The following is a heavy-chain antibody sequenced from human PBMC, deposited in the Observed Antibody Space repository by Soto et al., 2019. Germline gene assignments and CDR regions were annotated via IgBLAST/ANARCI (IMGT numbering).Heavy chain of an antibody. CDR3: ARERGYPDY. CDR2: ISSSSSII. V-gene: IGHV3-48*01. J-gene: IGHJ4*02. D-gene: IGHD2-2*01. CDR1: GFTFSSYN. Sequence: GGSLRLSCAASGFTFSSYNMDWVRQAPGKGLEWVAYISSSSSIIYYADSVKGRFTISRNNAKNSLYLQMNSLRAEDTAMYYCARERGYPDYWGQGTLVTVSS.